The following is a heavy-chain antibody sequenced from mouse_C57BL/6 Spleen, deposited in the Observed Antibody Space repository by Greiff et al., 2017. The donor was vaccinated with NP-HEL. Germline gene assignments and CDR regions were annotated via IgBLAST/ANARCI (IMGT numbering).Heavy chain of an antibody. D-gene: IGHD3-2*01. CDR1: GYTFTSYW. V-gene: IGHV1-69*01. CDR2: IDPSDSYT. Sequence: VQLKQPGAELVMPGASVKLSCKASGYTFTSYWMHWVKQRPGQGLEWIGEIDPSDSYTNYNQKFKGKSTLTVDKSSSTAYMQLSSLTSEDSAVYYCARVQDSLFAYWGQGTLVTVSA. CDR3: ARVQDSLFAY. J-gene: IGHJ3*01.